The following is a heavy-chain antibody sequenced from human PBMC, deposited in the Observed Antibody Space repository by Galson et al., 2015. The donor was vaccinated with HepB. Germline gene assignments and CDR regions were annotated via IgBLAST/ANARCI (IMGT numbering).Heavy chain of an antibody. D-gene: IGHD2-15*01. CDR3: ARWWDNHSPMDS. V-gene: IGHV1-18*04. CDR2: IGTYNGNT. Sequence: SVKVSCKASGYTFTHNGITWVRQAPGQRLEWMGWIGTYNGNTNYALKFQDRVTMTTDTSTSTVYMELRSLTSKDTAVYYCARWWDNHSPMDSWGQGTLVTVSS. J-gene: IGHJ4*02. CDR1: GYTFTHNG.